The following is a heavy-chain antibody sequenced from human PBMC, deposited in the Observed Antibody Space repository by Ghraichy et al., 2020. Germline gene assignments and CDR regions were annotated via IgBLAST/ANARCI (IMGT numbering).Heavy chain of an antibody. CDR1: GGSISSGGYY. CDR2: IYYSGST. Sequence: SCTVSGGSISSGGYYWSWIRQHPGKGLEWIGYIYYSGSTYYNPSLKSRVTISVDTSKNQFSLKLSSVTAADTAVYYCARDPGYSGFDYWGQGTLVTVSS. V-gene: IGHV4-31*03. D-gene: IGHD5-12*01. J-gene: IGHJ4*02. CDR3: ARDPGYSGFDY.